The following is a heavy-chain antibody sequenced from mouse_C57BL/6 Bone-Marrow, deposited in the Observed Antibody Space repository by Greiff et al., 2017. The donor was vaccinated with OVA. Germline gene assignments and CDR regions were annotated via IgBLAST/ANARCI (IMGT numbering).Heavy chain of an antibody. CDR2: IDPEDGET. V-gene: IGHV14-2*01. CDR3: APYDCGSSPHWYFEV. Sequence: EVKLVESGAELVKPGASVKLSCTASGFNIKDYYMHWVKQRTEQGLEWIGRIDPEDGETKYAPKFKGKATITADTSSNTAYLQLSSLTSEDTAVYYCAPYDCGSSPHWYFEVWGTGTTVTVSS. D-gene: IGHD1-1*01. CDR1: GFNIKDYY. J-gene: IGHJ1*03.